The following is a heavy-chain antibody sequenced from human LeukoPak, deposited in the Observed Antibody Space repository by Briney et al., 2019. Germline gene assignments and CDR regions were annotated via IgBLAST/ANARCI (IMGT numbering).Heavy chain of an antibody. CDR2: IYYSGST. J-gene: IGHJ5*02. CDR3: ARRNGHSWDVGNWFDP. CDR1: GGSISSSSYY. Sequence: SETLSLTCTVSGGSISSSSYYWGWIRQPPGKGLEWIGSIYYSGSTYYNPSLKSRATVSVDTSKNQFSLHLISVTAADTAVYYCARRNGHSWDVGNWFDPWGQGTLVTVSS. D-gene: IGHD6-13*01. V-gene: IGHV4-39*01.